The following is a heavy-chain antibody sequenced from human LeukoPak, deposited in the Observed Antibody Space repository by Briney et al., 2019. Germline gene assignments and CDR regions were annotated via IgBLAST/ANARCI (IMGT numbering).Heavy chain of an antibody. CDR1: GYSFNNYW. V-gene: IGHV5-51*01. J-gene: IGHJ3*02. CDR2: IFPGDSDT. Sequence: GESLKISCKGSGYSFNNYWIGWVRQMPGKGLEWMGIIFPGDSDTRYSPSFQGQVTISADKSISTAYLQWSSLKASDTAMYYCAASYYYDSSGYSPANDAFDIWGQGTMVTVSS. D-gene: IGHD3-22*01. CDR3: AASYYYDSSGYSPANDAFDI.